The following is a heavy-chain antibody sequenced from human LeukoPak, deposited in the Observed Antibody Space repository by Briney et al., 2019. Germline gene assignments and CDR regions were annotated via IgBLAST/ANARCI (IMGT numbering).Heavy chain of an antibody. CDR3: AASSSSMPDYYHYFLDV. V-gene: IGHV4-59*08. CDR2: IYYSGST. J-gene: IGHJ6*03. Sequence: SETLSLTCTVSGGSISSHYWSWIRQPPGKGLEWIGYIYYSGSTNYNPSLKSRVTISVDTSKNQFSLTVNSVTAADTAVYYCAASSSSMPDYYHYFLDVWGKGTTVTVSS. D-gene: IGHD6-6*01. CDR1: GGSISSHY.